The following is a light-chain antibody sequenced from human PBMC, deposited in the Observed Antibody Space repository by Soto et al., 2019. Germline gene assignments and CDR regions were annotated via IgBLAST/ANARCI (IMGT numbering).Light chain of an antibody. CDR2: GAS. J-gene: IGKJ1*01. CDR3: QQYNDWPRT. Sequence: EIVMTQSPATLSVSPGERATLSCRASQSVGSDLAWYQQKPGQAPRVLIYGASTRATAVAARFSGSGSGTEFTLTISSLQSEDFAVYYCQQYNDWPRTFGQGTKWIS. V-gene: IGKV3-15*01. CDR1: QSVGSD.